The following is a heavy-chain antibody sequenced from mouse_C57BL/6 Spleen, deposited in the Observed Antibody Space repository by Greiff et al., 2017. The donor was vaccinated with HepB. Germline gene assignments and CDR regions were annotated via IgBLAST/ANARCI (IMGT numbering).Heavy chain of an antibody. D-gene: IGHD1-1*01. CDR2: IWGVGST. CDR3: ARSLYGSSYVLYFDV. Sequence: QVQLKESGPGLVAPSQSLSITCTVSGFSLTSYGVDWVRQSPGKGLEWLGVIWGVGSTNYNSALKSRLSISKDNSKSQVFLKMNSLQTDDTAMYYCARSLYGSSYVLYFDVWGTGTTVTVSS. J-gene: IGHJ1*03. CDR1: GFSLTSYG. V-gene: IGHV2-6*01.